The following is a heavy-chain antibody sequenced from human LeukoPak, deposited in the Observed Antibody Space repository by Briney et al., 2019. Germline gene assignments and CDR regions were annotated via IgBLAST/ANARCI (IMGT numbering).Heavy chain of an antibody. CDR3: ARDHTETSSLNFRDYYYYGMDI. D-gene: IGHD4-11*01. Sequence: SETLSLTCTVSGGSIRSGDYSWNWIRQHPGKGLEWIGYIYYSGSTYYNPSLTSRVTMSVDTSKNQFSLKLSSVTAADTAIYYCARDHTETSSLNFRDYYYYGMDIWGQGTTVIVSS. J-gene: IGHJ6*02. V-gene: IGHV4-31*03. CDR1: GGSIRSGDYS. CDR2: IYYSGST.